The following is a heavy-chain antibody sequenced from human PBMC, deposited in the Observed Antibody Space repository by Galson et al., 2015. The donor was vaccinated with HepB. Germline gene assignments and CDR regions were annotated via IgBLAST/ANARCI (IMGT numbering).Heavy chain of an antibody. CDR2: IKNKAHGETR. V-gene: IGHV3-15*01. CDR3: ATGEDGHSH. Sequence: SLRLSCAASGFVFSNAWMNWVRQAPGKGLEWVGLIKNKAHGETRDYAAPVKGRFTVSRDDSKNTLYLQMNSVTTEATAMYYCATGEDGHSHWGQGTLVSVPS. CDR1: GFVFSNAW. D-gene: IGHD5-24*01. J-gene: IGHJ4*02.